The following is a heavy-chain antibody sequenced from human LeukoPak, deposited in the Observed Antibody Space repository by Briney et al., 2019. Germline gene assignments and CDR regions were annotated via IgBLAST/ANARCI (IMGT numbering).Heavy chain of an antibody. V-gene: IGHV4-34*01. J-gene: IGHJ6*03. CDR1: GGSFSGYY. Sequence: KTSETLSLTCAVYGGSFSGYYWSWIRQPPGKGLEWIGEINHSGSTNYNPSLKSRVTISVDTSKNQFSLKLSSVTAADTAVYYCATVSRVAVGWHRKRYYYYYMDVWGKGTTVTVSS. D-gene: IGHD5-24*01. CDR3: ATVSRVAVGWHRKRYYYYYMDV. CDR2: INHSGST.